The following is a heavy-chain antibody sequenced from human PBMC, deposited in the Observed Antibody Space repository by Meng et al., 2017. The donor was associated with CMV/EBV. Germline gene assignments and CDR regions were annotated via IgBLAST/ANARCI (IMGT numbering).Heavy chain of an antibody. Sequence: GGSLRLSCAVSGFTFSHYEMTWVRQAPGKGLEWICFISSNGRTMYYADSVRGRFAISRDNAKNSLFLQMNDLTAEDTAVYYRARLAGCSSTTCQERDAFDIWGQGTMVTVSS. CDR1: GFTFSHYE. CDR3: ARLAGCSSTTCQERDAFDI. D-gene: IGHD2/OR15-2a*01. J-gene: IGHJ3*02. V-gene: IGHV3-48*03. CDR2: ISSNGRTM.